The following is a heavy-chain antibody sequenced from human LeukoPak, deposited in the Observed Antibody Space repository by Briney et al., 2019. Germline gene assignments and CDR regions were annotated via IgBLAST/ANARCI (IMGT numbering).Heavy chain of an antibody. J-gene: IGHJ6*03. D-gene: IGHD6-19*01. Sequence: SGPTLVKPTQTLTLTCTFSGFSLSTSGMCVSWIRQPPGKALEWLARIDWDDDKYYSTSLKTRLTISKDTSKNQVVLTMTNMDPVDTATYYCARIRTYSSGWYGYYYYYMDVWGKGTTVTVSS. V-gene: IGHV2-70*11. CDR2: IDWDDDK. CDR3: ARIRTYSSGWYGYYYYYMDV. CDR1: GFSLSTSGMC.